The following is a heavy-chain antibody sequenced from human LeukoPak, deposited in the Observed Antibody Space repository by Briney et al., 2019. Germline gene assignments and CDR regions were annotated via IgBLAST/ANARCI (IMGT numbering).Heavy chain of an antibody. CDR2: INHSGST. CDR1: GGSFSGYH. V-gene: IGHV4-34*01. CDR3: ARGAPGLWLRWFDP. J-gene: IGHJ5*02. Sequence: SETLSLTCAVYGGSFSGYHWSWIRQPPGKRLEWVGEINHSGSTNYNPSLKSRVTISVDTSKNQFSLKLSSVTAADTAVYYCARGAPGLWLRWFDPWGQGTLVTVSS. D-gene: IGHD5-18*01.